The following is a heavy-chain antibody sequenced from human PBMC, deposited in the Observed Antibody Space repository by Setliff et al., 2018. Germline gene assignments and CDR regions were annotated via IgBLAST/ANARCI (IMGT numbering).Heavy chain of an antibody. CDR1: DGSLSTYY. D-gene: IGHD3-16*02. V-gene: IGHV4-59*01. CDR3: AIGGTYRYFDN. CDR2: VYYSGLT. Sequence: PSETLSLTCTVSDGSLSTYYWSWIRQPPGKGLEFIGYVYYSGLTNYDPSLKSRVTMSVDSSKNQFPLKLSSVTAADTAVYYCAIGGTYRYFDNWGQGALVTVSS. J-gene: IGHJ4*02.